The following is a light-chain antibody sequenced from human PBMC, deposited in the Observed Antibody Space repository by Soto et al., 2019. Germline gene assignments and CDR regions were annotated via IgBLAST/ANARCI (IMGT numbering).Light chain of an antibody. CDR1: QSVSSN. Sequence: EIVMTQSPATLSVSPGERATLSCRASQSVSSNLAWYQQKPGQAPRLLIYGASTRATGIPARFSGSGSGTEFILSINSLQSEDFSVYYCQQYNNWTPITFGQGTRLEIK. CDR2: GAS. J-gene: IGKJ5*01. CDR3: QQYNNWTPIT. V-gene: IGKV3-15*01.